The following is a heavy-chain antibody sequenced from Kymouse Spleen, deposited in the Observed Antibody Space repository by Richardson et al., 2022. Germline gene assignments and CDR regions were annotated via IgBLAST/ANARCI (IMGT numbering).Heavy chain of an antibody. CDR3: ARALITGTTTEYFQH. J-gene: IGHJ1*01. V-gene: IGHV3-7*01. D-gene: IGHD1-7*01. CDR2: IKQDGSEK. CDR1: GFTFSSYW. Sequence: EVQLVESGGGLVQPGGSLRLSCAASGFTFSSYWMSWVRQAPGKGLEWVANIKQDGSEKYYVDSVKGRFTISRDNAKNSLYLQMNSLRAEDTAVYYCARALITGTTTEYFQHWGQGTLVTVSS.